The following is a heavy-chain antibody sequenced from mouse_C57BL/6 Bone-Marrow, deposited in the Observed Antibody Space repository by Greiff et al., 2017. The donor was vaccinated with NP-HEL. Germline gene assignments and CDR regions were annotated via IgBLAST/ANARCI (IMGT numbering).Heavy chain of an antibody. V-gene: IGHV14-1*01. CDR3: TSFYYDYEGHY. CDR1: GFNIKDYY. Sequence: EVQLLQSGADLVRPGASVKLSCTASGFNIKDYYMHWVKQRPEQGLEWIGRIDPEDGDTEYAPKFQGKATMTADTSSNTAYLQLSSLTSEDTAVYYCTSFYYDYEGHYWGQGTTLTVSA. J-gene: IGHJ2*01. D-gene: IGHD2-4*01. CDR2: IDPEDGDT.